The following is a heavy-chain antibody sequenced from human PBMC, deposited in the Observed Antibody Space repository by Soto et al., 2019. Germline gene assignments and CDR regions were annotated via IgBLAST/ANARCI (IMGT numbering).Heavy chain of an antibody. CDR1: GFTLSSYS. V-gene: IGHV3-21*01. CDR3: EVVPAAIPYGMDV. D-gene: IGHD2-2*01. CDR2: ISSSSSYI. J-gene: IGHJ6*02. Sequence: PGGSLRLSCAASGFTLSSYSMNWVRQAPGKGLEWVSSISSSSSYIYYADSVKGRFTISRDNAKNSLYLQMNSLRAEDTAVYYCEVVPAAIPYGMDVWGQGTTVTVSS.